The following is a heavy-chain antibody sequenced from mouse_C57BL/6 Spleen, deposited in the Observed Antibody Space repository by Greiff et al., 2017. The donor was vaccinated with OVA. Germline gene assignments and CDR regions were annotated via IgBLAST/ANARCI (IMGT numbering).Heavy chain of an antibody. J-gene: IGHJ1*03. Sequence: EVMLVESGGGLVKPGGSLKLSCAASGFTFSSYTMSWVRQTPEKRLEWVATISGGGGNTYYPDSVKGRLTISRDNAKNTLYLQMSSLRSEDTALYYCARPDWDGYFDGWGTGTTVTVSS. CDR2: ISGGGGNT. CDR3: ARPDWDGYFDG. V-gene: IGHV5-9*01. CDR1: GFTFSSYT. D-gene: IGHD4-1*01.